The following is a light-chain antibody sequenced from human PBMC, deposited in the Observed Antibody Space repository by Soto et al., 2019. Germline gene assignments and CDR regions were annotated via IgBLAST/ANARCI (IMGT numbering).Light chain of an antibody. V-gene: IGKV3-15*01. CDR3: QQYDDWPWT. CDR1: QSVSSN. J-gene: IGKJ1*01. CDR2: RTS. Sequence: EIVMTQSPATLSVSPGERATLSCRASQSVSSNLAWYQQKPGQAPRFLMFRTSSRATGFPARFSGSGSGTEFILTISSLQSEDFAFYYCQQYDDWPWTFGQGTKVDIK.